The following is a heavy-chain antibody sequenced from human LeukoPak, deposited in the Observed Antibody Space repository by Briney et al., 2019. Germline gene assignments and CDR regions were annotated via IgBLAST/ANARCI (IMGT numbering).Heavy chain of an antibody. CDR1: GFTFSRYW. D-gene: IGHD3-22*01. CDR3: ASSSGGFNWFDP. Sequence: GGSLRLSCAASGFTFSRYWMHWVRQAPGKGLVWVSRINSDGSSTNYADSVKGRFTISRDNAKNTLYLQMNSLRVEDTAVYYCASSSGGFNWFDPWGQGTLVTVTS. V-gene: IGHV3-74*01. J-gene: IGHJ5*02. CDR2: INSDGSST.